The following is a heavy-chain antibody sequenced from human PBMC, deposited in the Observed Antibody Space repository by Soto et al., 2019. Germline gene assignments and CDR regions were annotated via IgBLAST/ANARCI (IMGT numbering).Heavy chain of an antibody. J-gene: IGHJ4*02. CDR2: ISAYSVDT. CDR3: ARPSGGYGDSALALAY. V-gene: IGHV1-18*01. Sequence: QVQLVQSGAEVKKPGASVKVSCKASGYTFTGYSISWVRQAPGQGLEWMGWISAYSVDTIYAPTLQDRLSMPTDTSTSTAYLELRSLRSDDTAVYYCARPSGGYGDSALALAYWGQGALVTVSS. CDR1: GYTFTGYS. D-gene: IGHD4-17*01.